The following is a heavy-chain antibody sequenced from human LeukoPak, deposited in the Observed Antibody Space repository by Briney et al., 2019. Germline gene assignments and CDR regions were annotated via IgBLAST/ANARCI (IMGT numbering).Heavy chain of an antibody. Sequence: GGSLRLSCAASGFPFSSYAMSWVRQAPGKGLEWVSTISNSDDSTYYADSVKGRFTISRDNSKNTLYLQMNSLRAEDTAVYYCAKDTMLMGVIDYWGQGTLVTVSS. CDR3: AKDTMLMGVIDY. CDR2: ISNSDDST. CDR1: GFPFSSYA. D-gene: IGHD2-8*01. J-gene: IGHJ4*02. V-gene: IGHV3-23*01.